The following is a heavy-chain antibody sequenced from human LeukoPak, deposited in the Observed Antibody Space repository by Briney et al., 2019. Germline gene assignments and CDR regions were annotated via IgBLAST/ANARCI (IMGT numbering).Heavy chain of an antibody. CDR1: GYTFTSYG. V-gene: IGHV1-18*01. D-gene: IGHD6-13*01. CDR3: ARELVPIAAAGTIGWFDP. CDR2: ISAYNGNT. J-gene: IGHJ5*02. Sequence: ASVTVSCKASGYTFTSYGIRWVRQAPGQGLEWMGWISAYNGNTNYAQKLQGRVTMTTDTSTSTAYMELRRLRSDDTAVYYCARELVPIAAAGTIGWFDPWGQGTLVTVSS.